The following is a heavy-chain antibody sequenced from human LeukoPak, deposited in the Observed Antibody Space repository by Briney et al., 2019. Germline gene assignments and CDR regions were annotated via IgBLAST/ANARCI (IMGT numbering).Heavy chain of an antibody. Sequence: ASVKVSCKASGYSFTTYAMTWVRQAPGQGLEWMGWINTNTGNPTYAQGFTGRVVFSLDTSVSTAYLQISSLKAEDTAVYFCARELLITRTWFDPWGQGTLVTVSS. CDR2: INTNTGNP. J-gene: IGHJ5*02. CDR3: ARELLITRTWFDP. CDR1: GYSFTTYA. D-gene: IGHD3-22*01. V-gene: IGHV7-4-1*02.